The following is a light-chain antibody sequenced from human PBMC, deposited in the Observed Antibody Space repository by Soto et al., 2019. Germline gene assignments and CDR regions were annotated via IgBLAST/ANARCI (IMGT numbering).Light chain of an antibody. CDR2: EVS. CDR1: SSDVGGYNY. CDR3: SSYSNSNTRV. V-gene: IGLV2-14*01. J-gene: IGLJ1*01. Sequence: QSALTQPASVSGSPGQSITISCTGTSSDVGGYNYVSWYQQHPDKAPKLMIYEVSNRPSGVSNRFSGFKSGNTASLTISGLQAEDEADYYCSSYSNSNTRVFGTGTKVTVL.